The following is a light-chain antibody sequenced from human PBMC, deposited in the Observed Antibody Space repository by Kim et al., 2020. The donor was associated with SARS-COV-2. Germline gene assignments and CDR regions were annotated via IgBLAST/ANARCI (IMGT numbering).Light chain of an antibody. CDR1: HAVSSSY. J-gene: IGKJ4*01. CDR2: DAS. V-gene: IGKV3-20*01. Sequence: SPGDRSTLSCRASHAVSSSYLAWYQQTPGQAPRLLINDASRRATGIPDRFSGSGSGTDFTLTISRLEPEDFAVYYCQQYASSPTTFGGGTKVDIK. CDR3: QQYASSPTT.